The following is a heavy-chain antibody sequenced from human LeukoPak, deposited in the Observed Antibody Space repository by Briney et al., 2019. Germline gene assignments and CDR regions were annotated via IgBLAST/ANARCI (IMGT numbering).Heavy chain of an antibody. Sequence: QAGGSLRLSCAASGFTFSSYAMSWVRQAPGKGLEWVSAISGSGGSTYYADSVKGRFTISRDNSKNTVYLQMNSLRAEDTAVYYCASLSSLTTVTGYYYYGMDVWGQGTTVTVSS. J-gene: IGHJ6*02. CDR2: ISGSGGST. V-gene: IGHV3-23*01. CDR1: GFTFSSYA. D-gene: IGHD4-11*01. CDR3: ASLSSLTTVTGYYYYGMDV.